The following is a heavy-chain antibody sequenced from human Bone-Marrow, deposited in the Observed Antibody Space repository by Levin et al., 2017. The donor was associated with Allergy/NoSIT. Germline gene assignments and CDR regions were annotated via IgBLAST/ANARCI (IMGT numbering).Heavy chain of an antibody. J-gene: IGHJ3*01. CDR1: GGSFSGYY. Sequence: SETLSLTCAVYGGSFSGYYWSWIRQPPGKGLEWIGEINHSGSTNYNPSLKSRVTISVDTSKNQFSLKLSSVTAADTAVYYCASGRSSYLYDLWGQGTMVTVSS. CDR3: ASGRSSYLYDL. CDR2: INHSGST. V-gene: IGHV4-34*01. D-gene: IGHD6-6*01.